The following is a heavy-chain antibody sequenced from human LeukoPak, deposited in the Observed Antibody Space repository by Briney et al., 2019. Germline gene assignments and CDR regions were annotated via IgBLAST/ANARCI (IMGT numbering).Heavy chain of an antibody. CDR1: GGSFSGYY. V-gene: IGHV4-34*01. Sequence: PSETLSLTCAVYGGSFSGYYWSWIRQPPGKGLEWIGEINHSGSTNYNPSLKSRVTLSVDTSKNQFSLKLSSVTAADTAVYYCARGPTGFFDYWGQGTLVTVSS. J-gene: IGHJ4*02. CDR3: ARGPTGFFDY. CDR2: INHSGST. D-gene: IGHD4-17*01.